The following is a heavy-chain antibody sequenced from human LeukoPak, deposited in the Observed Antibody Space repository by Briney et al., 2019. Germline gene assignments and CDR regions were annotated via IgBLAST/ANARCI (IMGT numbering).Heavy chain of an antibody. CDR3: AKDTGVQFLEPAF. CDR1: GFTFNTYG. V-gene: IGHV3-33*06. Sequence: GGSLRLSCAASGFTFNTYGMHWVRQAPDQGLEWVAAIWFDGSVKHYSDAVKGRFTISRDNSLNTLYLQMNSLRVEDTAIYYCAKDTGVQFLEPAFWGQGTLVTVSS. J-gene: IGHJ4*02. CDR2: IWFDGSVK. D-gene: IGHD3-3*01.